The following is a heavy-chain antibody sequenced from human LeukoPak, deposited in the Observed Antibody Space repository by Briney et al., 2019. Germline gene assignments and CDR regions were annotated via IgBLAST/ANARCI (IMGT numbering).Heavy chain of an antibody. Sequence: ASVKVSCKASGYTFTSYYMHWVRQAPGQGLEWMGIINPSGGSTSYAQKFQGRVTMTRDTSTSTVYMELSSLRSEDTAVYYCAREARRDSSGYTALYYFDYWGQGTLVTVSS. J-gene: IGHJ4*02. D-gene: IGHD3-22*01. V-gene: IGHV1-46*01. CDR1: GYTFTSYY. CDR3: AREARRDSSGYTALYYFDY. CDR2: INPSGGST.